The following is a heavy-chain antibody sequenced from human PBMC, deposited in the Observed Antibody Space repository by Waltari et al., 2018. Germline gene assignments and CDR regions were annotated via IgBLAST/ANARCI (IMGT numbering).Heavy chain of an antibody. CDR3: ARGPLRSGSYGIEWAFDI. CDR2: INHSGRT. D-gene: IGHD1-26*01. Sequence: QVQLQQWGAGLLKPSETLSLTCAVYGGSFSGYYWSWIRQPPGKGLEWIGEINHSGRTNYNPSLKSRVTISVDTSKNQFSRKRSSVTAADTAVYYCARGPLRSGSYGIEWAFDIWGQGTMVTVSS. V-gene: IGHV4-34*01. CDR1: GGSFSGYY. J-gene: IGHJ3*02.